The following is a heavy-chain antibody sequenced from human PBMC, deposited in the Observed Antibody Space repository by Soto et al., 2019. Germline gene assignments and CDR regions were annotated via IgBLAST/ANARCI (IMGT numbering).Heavy chain of an antibody. CDR1: GFSVSTYS. Sequence: EVQLLESGGGLVQPGGSLRLSCAASGFSVSTYSFAWVRQTPAKGLAWVSGISVSGDTTFYIDSVRGHFTISRDTSKNTLDLQMHSLRVEDSAVYFCARWDGYADLWGHGTLVTVSS. J-gene: IGHJ4*01. CDR2: ISVSGDTT. CDR3: ARWDGYADL. D-gene: IGHD1-1*01. V-gene: IGHV3-23*01.